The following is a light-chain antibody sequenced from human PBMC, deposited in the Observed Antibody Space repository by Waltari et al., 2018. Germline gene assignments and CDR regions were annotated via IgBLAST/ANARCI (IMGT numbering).Light chain of an antibody. CDR2: GAS. J-gene: IGKJ1*01. V-gene: IGKV3-15*01. CDR3: QQYDNWPRT. CDR1: QSIGRH. Sequence: EIVMTQSPATLSVSPGERATLSCRASQSIGRHLAWYQQTPGQGPRLLIYGASTRATGIPARFSGRGSGTEFTLTISSLQSEDFAVYFCQQYDNWPRTFGQGTKVEI.